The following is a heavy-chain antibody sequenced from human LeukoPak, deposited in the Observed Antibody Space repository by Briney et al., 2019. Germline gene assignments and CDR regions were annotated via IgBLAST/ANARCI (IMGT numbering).Heavy chain of an antibody. CDR1: GFTFSNYG. Sequence: GGSLRLSCAASGFTFSNYGMHWVRQAPGKGLEWVAFVSFDGRNTYADSVKGRLTISRDNSKNTMDVQMNSLRADDTAVYYCARGGVYSTSAVDYWGQGTLVTVSS. V-gene: IGHV3-30*02. CDR2: VSFDGRNT. D-gene: IGHD6-6*01. J-gene: IGHJ4*02. CDR3: ARGGVYSTSAVDY.